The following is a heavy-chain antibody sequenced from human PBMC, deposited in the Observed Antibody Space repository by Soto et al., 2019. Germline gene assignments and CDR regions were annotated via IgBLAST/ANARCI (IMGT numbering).Heavy chain of an antibody. CDR3: ARVRRYYDSSGYPEYFQH. J-gene: IGHJ1*01. D-gene: IGHD3-22*01. V-gene: IGHV1-46*01. Sequence: ASVKVSCKASGYIFTSYYIHWVRRAPGQGLEWMGWINPFDGSRMFAQSFQGRVTMTRDTSTSTVYMEVSSLRSEDTAVYYCARVRRYYDSSGYPEYFQHWGQGTLVTAPQ. CDR1: GYIFTSYY. CDR2: INPFDGSR.